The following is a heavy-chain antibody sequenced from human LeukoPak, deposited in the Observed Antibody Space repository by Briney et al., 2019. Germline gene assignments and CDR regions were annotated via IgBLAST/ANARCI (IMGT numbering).Heavy chain of an antibody. D-gene: IGHD5-18*01. CDR3: ARSSLPGGYSYGSPGYYYYMDV. CDR2: IYYSGST. J-gene: IGHJ6*03. V-gene: IGHV4-39*01. CDR1: GGSISSTSYY. Sequence: PSETLSLTCSVSGGSISSTSYYWGWIRQPPGKGLEWIGSIYYSGSTHYNPSLKSRVTISVDTSKNQFSLRLSSVTAADTAVYYCARSSLPGGYSYGSPGYYYYMDVWGKGTTVTVSS.